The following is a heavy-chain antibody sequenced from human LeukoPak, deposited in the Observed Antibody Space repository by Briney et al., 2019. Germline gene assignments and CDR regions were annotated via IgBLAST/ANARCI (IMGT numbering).Heavy chain of an antibody. CDR1: GFTFSSYS. V-gene: IGHV3-21*01. Sequence: GGSLRLSCAASGFTFSSYSMNWVRQAPGKGLEWVSSISSSSSYIYYADSVKGRFTFSRDNAKNSLYLQMNSLRAEDTAVYYCATFWSGYYDTEFDYWGQGTLVTVSS. CDR2: ISSSSSYI. CDR3: ATFWSGYYDTEFDY. D-gene: IGHD3-3*01. J-gene: IGHJ4*02.